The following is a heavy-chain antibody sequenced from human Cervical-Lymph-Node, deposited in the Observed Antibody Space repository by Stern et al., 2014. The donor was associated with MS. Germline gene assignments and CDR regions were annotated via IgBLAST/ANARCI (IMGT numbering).Heavy chain of an antibody. V-gene: IGHV3-74*01. CDR1: GFTFSSYW. D-gene: IGHD1-26*01. Sequence: EVQLVESGGGLVQPGGSLRLSCTASGFTFSSYWMHWVRQAPEKGLVLVARKKRDGTTSYVDGVNGRFTVSRDNGKNTLYLEMNSLISDDTAVYYCAKEGGLILPSGGWDKYYGMDVWGQGTTVSVS. J-gene: IGHJ6*02. CDR3: AKEGGLILPSGGWDKYYGMDV. CDR2: KKRDGTT.